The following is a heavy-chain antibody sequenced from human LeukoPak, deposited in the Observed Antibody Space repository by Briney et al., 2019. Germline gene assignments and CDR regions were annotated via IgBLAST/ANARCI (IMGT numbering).Heavy chain of an antibody. CDR1: GFTFSSYS. V-gene: IGHV3-7*01. CDR3: ARAAAEIYYFDY. D-gene: IGHD6-13*01. J-gene: IGHJ4*02. CDR2: IKQDGSEK. Sequence: PGGSLRLSCAASGFTFSSYSMNWVRQAPGKGLEWVANIKQDGSEKYYVDSVKGRFTISRDNAKNSLYLQMNSLRAEDTAVYYCARAAAEIYYFDYWGQGTLVTVSS.